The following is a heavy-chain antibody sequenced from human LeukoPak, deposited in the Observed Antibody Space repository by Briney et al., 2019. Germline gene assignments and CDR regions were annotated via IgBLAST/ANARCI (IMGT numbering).Heavy chain of an antibody. CDR1: GFTFSSYA. D-gene: IGHD6-19*01. V-gene: IGHV3-30*18. Sequence: GGSLRLSCTTSGFTFSSYAMYWVRQAPGKGLEWVAVISSDGRTRFYADPVKDRSTISRDNSKNTPYFQMSSLREEDTATYYCAKRREVGSVAASFDYWGQGTLVTVSS. J-gene: IGHJ4*02. CDR2: ISSDGRTR. CDR3: AKRREVGSVAASFDY.